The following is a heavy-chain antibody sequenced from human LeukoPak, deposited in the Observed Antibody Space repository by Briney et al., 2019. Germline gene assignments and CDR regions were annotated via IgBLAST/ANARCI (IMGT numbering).Heavy chain of an antibody. J-gene: IGHJ6*02. V-gene: IGHV5-51*01. D-gene: IGHD4-23*01. CDR3: ARLNSPDSNTYFYYYGLDV. Sequence: GESLKISCKGSGYTFTSYWLAWVRQMPGKGLEWMGIIYPGDSHTRYSPSFQGQVTISADKSISTAYLHWSSLKASDTAMYYCARLNSPDSNTYFYYYGLDVWGRGTTVTVSS. CDR2: IYPGDSHT. CDR1: GYTFTSYW.